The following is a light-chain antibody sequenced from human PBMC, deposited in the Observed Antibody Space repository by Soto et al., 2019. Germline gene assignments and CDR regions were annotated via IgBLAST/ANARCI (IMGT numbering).Light chain of an antibody. CDR1: QSISSY. CDR3: QQSYITRT. J-gene: IGKJ1*01. CDR2: AAS. Sequence: DIQMTQSPSSLSASVGDRVTITCRASQSISSYLNWYQQKPGKAPKLLIYAASSLQSGVPSRFSGSGSGTDFTLTIIGLQPEDFATYYCQQSYITRTFGQGTKVEI. V-gene: IGKV1-39*01.